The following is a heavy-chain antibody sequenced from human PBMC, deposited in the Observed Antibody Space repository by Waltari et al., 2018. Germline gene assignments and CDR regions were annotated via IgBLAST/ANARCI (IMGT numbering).Heavy chain of an antibody. Sequence: EVQLVESGGGLVQPGGSLRLSCDVSGFMFSSYWMTWVRQGPGKGLEWVANINHDGSEKYYVDSVKGRFTISRDNTKSSLFLQMNSPRAEDTAVYYCATYRWLGYWGQGSLVTVSS. J-gene: IGHJ4*02. D-gene: IGHD3-10*01. CDR1: GFMFSSYW. CDR3: ATYRWLGY. V-gene: IGHV3-7*03. CDR2: INHDGSEK.